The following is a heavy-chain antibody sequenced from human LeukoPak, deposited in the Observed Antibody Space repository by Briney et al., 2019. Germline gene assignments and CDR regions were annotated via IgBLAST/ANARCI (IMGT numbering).Heavy chain of an antibody. D-gene: IGHD3-22*01. J-gene: IGHJ4*02. CDR2: IRGDGGTI. Sequence: GGSLRLSCAASGFTFSSHAMTWVRQAPGRGLEWVSAIRGDGGTIFYADSVKGRITVSRDNSKNTLYLQMNSLRAEDTAVYYCAREQFGDYFRGADYWGQGTLVTVSS. CDR1: GFTFSSHA. V-gene: IGHV3-23*01. CDR3: AREQFGDYFRGADY.